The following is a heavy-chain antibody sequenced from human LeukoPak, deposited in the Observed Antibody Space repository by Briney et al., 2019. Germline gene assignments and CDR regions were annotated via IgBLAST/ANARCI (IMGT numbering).Heavy chain of an antibody. CDR1: GFTFDDYA. CDR2: ISWNSGSI. J-gene: IGHJ4*02. D-gene: IGHD5-12*01. V-gene: IGHV3-9*03. Sequence: GGSLRLPCAASGFTFDDYAMHWVRQAPGKGLEWVSGISWNSGSIGYADSVKGRFTISRDNAKNSLYLQMNSLRAEDMALYYCAKGGGSGYEPGSFDYWGQGTLVTVSS. CDR3: AKGGGSGYEPGSFDY.